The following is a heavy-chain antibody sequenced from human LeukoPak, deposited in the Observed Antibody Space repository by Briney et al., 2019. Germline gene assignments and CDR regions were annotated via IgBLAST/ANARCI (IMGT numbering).Heavy chain of an antibody. CDR1: GGSISSYY. J-gene: IGHJ3*02. Sequence: PSQTLSLTCTVSGGSISSYYWSWIRQPPGKGLEWIGYIYYSGSTNYNPSLKSRVTISVDTSKNQFSLKLSSVTAADTAVYYCARVDDDAFDIWGQGTMVTVSS. CDR2: IYYSGST. CDR3: ARVDDDAFDI. V-gene: IGHV4-59*01.